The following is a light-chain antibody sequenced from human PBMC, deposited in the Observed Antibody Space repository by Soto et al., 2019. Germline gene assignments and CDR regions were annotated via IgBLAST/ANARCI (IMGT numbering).Light chain of an antibody. J-gene: IGLJ2*01. V-gene: IGLV2-11*01. Sequence: QSALTQPRSVSGSPGQSVTISCTGTSSDVGAYNFVSWYQQHPVKAPKLMIYDVTKRPSGVPDRFSGSKSGNTASLTISGLQAEDEADYYCCSYAGSYTLVFGGGTKVTVL. CDR2: DVT. CDR3: CSYAGSYTLV. CDR1: SSDVGAYNF.